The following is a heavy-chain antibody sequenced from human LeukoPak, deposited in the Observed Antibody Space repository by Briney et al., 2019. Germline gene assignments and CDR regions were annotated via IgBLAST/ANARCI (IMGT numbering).Heavy chain of an antibody. CDR2: IYSDNT. CDR1: GFTFSSNS. Sequence: GGSLRLSCTVSGFTFSSNSMSWVRQAPGKGLEWVSFIYSDNTHYSDSVKGRFTISRDNSNNTLYLQMNSLRAEDTALYYCAKDDGDYCSSTSCYGPFDYWGQGTLVTVSS. V-gene: IGHV3-66*03. J-gene: IGHJ4*02. D-gene: IGHD2-2*01. CDR3: AKDDGDYCSSTSCYGPFDY.